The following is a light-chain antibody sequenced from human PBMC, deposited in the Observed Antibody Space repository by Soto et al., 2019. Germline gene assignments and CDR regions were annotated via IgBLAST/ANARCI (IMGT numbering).Light chain of an antibody. CDR1: SSDVGSYNL. V-gene: IGLV2-23*01. CDR3: CSYAGSSTPWV. Sequence: QAVVTQPASVSGSPGQSITISCTGTSSDVGSYNLVSWYQQHPGKAPKLMIYEGSKRPSGVSNRFSGSKSGNTASLTISGLQAEDEADYYCCSYAGSSTPWVFGGGTQLTVL. CDR2: EGS. J-gene: IGLJ3*02.